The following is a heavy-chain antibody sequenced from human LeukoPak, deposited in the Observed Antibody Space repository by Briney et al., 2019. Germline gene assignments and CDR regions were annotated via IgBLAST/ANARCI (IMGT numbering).Heavy chain of an antibody. D-gene: IGHD3-22*01. CDR1: GYTFTSYD. Sequence: GASVRVSCKASGYTFTSYDINWVRQATGQGLEWMGWMNPNSGNTGYAQKFQGRVTMTRNTSISTAYMELSSLRSEDTAGYYCARGLFDYYDSSGYYPWGQGTLVTVSS. V-gene: IGHV1-8*01. CDR2: MNPNSGNT. J-gene: IGHJ5*02. CDR3: ARGLFDYYDSSGYYP.